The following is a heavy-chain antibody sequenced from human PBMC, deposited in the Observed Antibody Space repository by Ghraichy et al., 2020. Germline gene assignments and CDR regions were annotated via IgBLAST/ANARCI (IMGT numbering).Heavy chain of an antibody. V-gene: IGHV4-34*01. CDR3: ARLYSSGWAMFFRYFDL. CDR1: GGSFSGYY. Sequence: SETLSLTCAVYGGSFSGYYWSWIRQPPGKGLEWIGEINHSGSTNYNPSLKSRVTISVDTSKNQFSLKLSSVTAADTAVYYCARLYSSGWAMFFRYFDLWGRGTLVTVSS. D-gene: IGHD6-19*01. CDR2: INHSGST. J-gene: IGHJ2*01.